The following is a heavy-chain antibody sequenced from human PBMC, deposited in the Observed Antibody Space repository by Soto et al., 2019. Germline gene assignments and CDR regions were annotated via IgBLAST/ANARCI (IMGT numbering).Heavy chain of an antibody. D-gene: IGHD3-22*01. CDR2: IGIGSSTK. CDR3: ARDQLYYNDISGRPLNAFDV. CDR1: GFTFRNYG. Sequence: QPGGSLRLSCAASGFTFRNYGMNWVRQAPGKGLEWVSYIGIGSSTKYYADSVKGRFTISRDNAKNSLYLQMNSLRAEDTAVYYCARDQLYYNDISGRPLNAFDVWGQGTMVTVSS. V-gene: IGHV3-48*01. J-gene: IGHJ3*01.